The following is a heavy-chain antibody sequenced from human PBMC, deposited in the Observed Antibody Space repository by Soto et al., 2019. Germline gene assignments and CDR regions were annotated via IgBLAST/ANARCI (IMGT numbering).Heavy chain of an antibody. V-gene: IGHV1-18*04. CDR2: VSGYNDKT. Sequence: ASVKVSCKASGYTFTNHGISWVRQAPGQGLEWVGWVSGYNDKTKSAQKFQGRVTMTTDTSTSTAYMELRSLRSDDTAVYYCARDFYPVAYFFDYWGQGTLVTVSS. D-gene: IGHD2-21*01. CDR1: GYTFTNHG. CDR3: ARDFYPVAYFFDY. J-gene: IGHJ4*02.